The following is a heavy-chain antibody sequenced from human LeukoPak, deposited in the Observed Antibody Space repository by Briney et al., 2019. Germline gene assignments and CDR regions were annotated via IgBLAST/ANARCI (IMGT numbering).Heavy chain of an antibody. V-gene: IGHV1-69*04. Sequence: EASVKVSCEASGGTFSSYAISWVRQAPGQGLEWMGRIISILGIANYAQKFQGRVTITADKSTSTAYMELSSLRSDDTAVYYCARCIVVVPAALIQYYMDVWGKGTTVTVSS. CDR1: GGTFSSYA. CDR3: ARCIVVVPAALIQYYMDV. D-gene: IGHD2-2*01. CDR2: IISILGIA. J-gene: IGHJ6*03.